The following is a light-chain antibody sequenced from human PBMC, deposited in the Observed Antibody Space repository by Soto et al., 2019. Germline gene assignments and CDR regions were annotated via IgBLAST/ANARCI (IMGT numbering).Light chain of an antibody. J-gene: IGKJ4*01. V-gene: IGKV3-15*01. Sequence: ETVMTQSPATLSVSPGERATLSCRASQSVNSNLAWYQQESGQPPRLLVFDASTRATGVPARFSGSGSGTEFTLTISGLQSEDFAVYFCQQYASWPLTFGGGTKVDIK. CDR3: QQYASWPLT. CDR2: DAS. CDR1: QSVNSN.